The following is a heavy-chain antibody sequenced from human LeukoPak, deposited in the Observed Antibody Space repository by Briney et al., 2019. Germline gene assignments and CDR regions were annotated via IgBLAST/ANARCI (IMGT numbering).Heavy chain of an antibody. D-gene: IGHD3-22*01. J-gene: IGHJ6*02. Sequence: ASVKVSCKASGGTFSSYAISWVRQAPGQELEWMGGIIPIFGTANYAQKFQGRVTITADESTSTAYMELSSLRFEDTAVYYCARVSTMIVVPPHYYYGMDVWGQGTTVTVSS. CDR3: ARVSTMIVVPPHYYYGMDV. V-gene: IGHV1-69*13. CDR1: GGTFSSYA. CDR2: IIPIFGTA.